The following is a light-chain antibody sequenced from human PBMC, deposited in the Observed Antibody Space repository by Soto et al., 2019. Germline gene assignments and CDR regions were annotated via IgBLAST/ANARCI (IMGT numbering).Light chain of an antibody. CDR1: QSLVYSDGNTY. V-gene: IGKV2-30*01. CDR3: MQGTHWPPST. Sequence: DVVMTQSPLSLPVTLGQPASISCRSSQSLVYSDGNTYLNWFQQRPGHSPRRLIYKVSNRDSGVPDRFSGSGSGTDFTLKISRVEAEDVGVYYCMQGTHWPPSTFGQGTKLEIK. J-gene: IGKJ2*01. CDR2: KVS.